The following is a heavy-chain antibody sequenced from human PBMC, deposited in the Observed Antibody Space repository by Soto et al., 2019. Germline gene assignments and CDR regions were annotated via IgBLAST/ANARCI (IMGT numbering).Heavy chain of an antibody. D-gene: IGHD3-9*01. Sequence: QVQPVQSGAEVRKPGSSVKGSCKTSGVTLPKYGINWLRQAPGQGLEWMGGIITSYGTTNYAQQFPDRVTITADASTSTVYMELSGLISEDTAFYYCASGEMAARAVHSDFLTNVGGVVYGLDVWGQGTTVTVSS. CDR2: IITSYGTT. CDR3: ASGEMAARAVHSDFLTNVGGVVYGLDV. CDR1: GVTLPKYG. V-gene: IGHV1-69*01. J-gene: IGHJ6*02.